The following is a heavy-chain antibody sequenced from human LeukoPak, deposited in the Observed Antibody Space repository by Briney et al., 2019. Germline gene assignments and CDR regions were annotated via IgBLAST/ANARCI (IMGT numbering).Heavy chain of an antibody. J-gene: IGHJ4*01. D-gene: IGHD6-13*01. V-gene: IGHV3-23*01. CDR2: ISGSGGST. CDR1: GFTFSSYA. Sequence: GGSLRLSCTASGFTFSSYAMSWVRQAPGKGLEWVSAISGSGGSTYYADSAKGRFTISRDNSKNTLYLQMNSLRAEDTAVYYCAKESIAAAGLGIDYWGHGTLVTVSS. CDR3: AKESIAAAGLGIDY.